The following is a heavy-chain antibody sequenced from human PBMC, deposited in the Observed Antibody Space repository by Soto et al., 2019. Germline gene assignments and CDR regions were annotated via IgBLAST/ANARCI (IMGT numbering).Heavy chain of an antibody. V-gene: IGHV4-30-2*05. CDR3: ARAPQAHCSSTSCHGNWFDP. CDR1: GGSISSGGYS. CDR2: IYNSGST. Sequence: PSETLSLTCAVSGGSISSGGYSWSWIRQPPGKGLEWIGYIYNSGSTYNNPSLKSRVTKSEDTSKNQFSLKLSSVTAANTAVYYCARAPQAHCSSTSCHGNWFDPWGQGTLVTVSS. D-gene: IGHD2-2*01. J-gene: IGHJ5*02.